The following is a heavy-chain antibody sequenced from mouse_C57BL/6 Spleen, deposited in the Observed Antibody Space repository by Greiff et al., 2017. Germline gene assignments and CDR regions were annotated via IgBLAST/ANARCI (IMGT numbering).Heavy chain of an antibody. J-gene: IGHJ4*01. CDR3: AKGYYYGSKSYAMWC. CDR2: FHPYNDDT. D-gene: IGHD1-1*01. V-gene: IGHV1-47*01. CDR1: GYTFTTYP. Sequence: QVQLQQSGAELVKPGASVKMSCKASGYTFTTYPIEWVKQNHGKSLEWIGNFHPYNDDTKYNEKFKGKATLTVEKSSSTVYLELSRLTSDDTSVYYYAKGYYYGSKSYAMWCWGQGASVTASS.